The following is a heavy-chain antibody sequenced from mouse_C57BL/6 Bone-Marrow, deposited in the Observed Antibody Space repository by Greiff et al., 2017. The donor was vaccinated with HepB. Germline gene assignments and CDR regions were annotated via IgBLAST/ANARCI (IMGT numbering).Heavy chain of an antibody. CDR2: INYDGSST. V-gene: IGHV5-16*01. Sequence: EVQLQESEGGLVQPGSSMKLSCTASGFTFSDYYMAWVRQVPEKGLEWVANINYDGSSTYYLDSLKSRFIISRDNAKNILYLQMSSLKSEDTATYYCARVGGSSYWYFDVWGTGTTVTVSS. J-gene: IGHJ1*03. CDR3: ARVGGSSYWYFDV. D-gene: IGHD1-1*01. CDR1: GFTFSDYY.